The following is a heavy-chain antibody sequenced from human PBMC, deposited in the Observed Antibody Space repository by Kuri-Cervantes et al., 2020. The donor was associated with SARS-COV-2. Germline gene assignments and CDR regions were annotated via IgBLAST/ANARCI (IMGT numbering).Heavy chain of an antibody. CDR2: IYYSGST. J-gene: IGHJ4*02. D-gene: IGHD3-10*01. Sequence: SCTVSGGSISSGDYYWSWIRQPPGKGLEWIGYIYYSGSTYYNPSLKSRVTISVDRSKNQFSLKLSSVTAADTAVYYCARVAVVGWFGESYGDYYFDYWGQGTLVTVSS. CDR1: GGSISSGDYY. CDR3: ARVAVVGWFGESYGDYYFDY. V-gene: IGHV4-30-4*01.